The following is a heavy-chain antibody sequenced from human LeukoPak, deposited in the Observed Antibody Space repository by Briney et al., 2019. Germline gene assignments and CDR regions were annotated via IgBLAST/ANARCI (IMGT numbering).Heavy chain of an antibody. CDR2: TYYRSKWYN. J-gene: IGHJ4*02. V-gene: IGHV6-1*01. Sequence: SQTLSLTCAISGDSVSSNSAACNCIRQSPSRGLEWVVSTYYRSKWYNDYAVSVKSRITINPDTSKNQFSLQLNSVTPEDTAVYYCASQAVAGLYQFDNWGQGTLVTVSS. CDR3: ASQAVAGLYQFDN. D-gene: IGHD6-19*01. CDR1: GDSVSSNSAA.